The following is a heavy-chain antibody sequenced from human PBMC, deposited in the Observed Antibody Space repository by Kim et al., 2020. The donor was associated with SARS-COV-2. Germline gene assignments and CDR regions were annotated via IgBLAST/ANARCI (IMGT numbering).Heavy chain of an antibody. V-gene: IGHV3-74*01. D-gene: IGHD3-22*01. Sequence: DSVKGRFTISRDNAKNTLYLQMNSLRADDTAVYYCARIHYFDASGYPFDYWGQGTLVTVSS. J-gene: IGHJ4*02. CDR3: ARIHYFDASGYPFDY.